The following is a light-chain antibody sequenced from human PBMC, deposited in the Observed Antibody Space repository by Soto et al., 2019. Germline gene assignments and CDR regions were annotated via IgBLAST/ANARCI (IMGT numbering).Light chain of an antibody. V-gene: IGLV1-47*02. CDR1: SSNVGFNA. CDR2: SNS. CDR3: AAWDDSLRGVV. J-gene: IGLJ3*02. Sequence: QPVLTQPPSASGAPGQRVTLSCVGGSSNVGFNAVNWYQQIPGAAPKLLMHSNSQRPSGVPDRFSGSKSGTSASLAIIGLRTEDEAHYYCAAWDDSLRGVVFGGGTKLTVL.